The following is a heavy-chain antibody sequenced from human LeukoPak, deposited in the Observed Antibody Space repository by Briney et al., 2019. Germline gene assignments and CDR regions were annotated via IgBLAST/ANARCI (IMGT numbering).Heavy chain of an antibody. D-gene: IGHD2-2*01. CDR1: GFTFSDYY. Sequence: GGSLRLSCAASGFTFSDYYMSWIRQAPGTGLEWVSYISTSSNYTNYADSVKGRFTISRDNAKNSLYLQMSSLRAEDTAAYYCARALVPANYYYGMDVWGQGTTVTVSS. V-gene: IGHV3-11*05. CDR2: ISTSSNYT. CDR3: ARALVPANYYYGMDV. J-gene: IGHJ6*02.